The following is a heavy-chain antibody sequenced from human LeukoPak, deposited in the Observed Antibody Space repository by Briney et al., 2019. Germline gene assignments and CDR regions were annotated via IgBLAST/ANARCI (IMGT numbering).Heavy chain of an antibody. V-gene: IGHV3-7*01. Sequence: GGSLRLSCAASGFTFSNYWMSWVRQAPGKGLEWVANIKKDGSAKYYVDSVMGRFTISRDNAKKSLYLQMNGLRAEDTAVYYCARDETFCSGDTCYTRGYFAFWGQGTLVTVSS. J-gene: IGHJ4*02. D-gene: IGHD2-15*01. CDR1: GFTFSNYW. CDR2: IKKDGSAK. CDR3: ARDETFCSGDTCYTRGYFAF.